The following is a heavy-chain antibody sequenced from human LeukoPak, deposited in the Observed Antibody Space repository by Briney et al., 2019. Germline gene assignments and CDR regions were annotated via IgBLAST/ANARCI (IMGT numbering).Heavy chain of an antibody. Sequence: PGGSLRLSCAASGLTFSSFSFSWVRQGPGKGLEWVSSINTVASYIYYADSVEGRFTISRDNAKNSLYLQMNSLRAEDTGVYYCARLRRNSDKSGFYYYYDYWGQGTLVTVSS. D-gene: IGHD3-22*01. CDR1: GLTFSSFS. J-gene: IGHJ4*02. CDR2: INTVASYI. V-gene: IGHV3-21*06. CDR3: ARLRRNSDKSGFYYYYDY.